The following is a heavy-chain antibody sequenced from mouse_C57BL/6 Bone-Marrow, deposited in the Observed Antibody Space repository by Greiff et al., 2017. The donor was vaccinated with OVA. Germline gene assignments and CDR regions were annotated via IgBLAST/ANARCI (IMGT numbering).Heavy chain of an antibody. CDR3: ARQGKGGYFDY. V-gene: IGHV5-6*01. Sequence: EVQLVESGGDLVKPGGSLKLSCAASGFTFSSYGLSWVRQTPDKRLEWVATISSVGSYTYYPDSVKGRFTLSRDNAKNTLYLQMSSLKSEDTAMYYCARQGKGGYFDYWGQGTTLTVSS. J-gene: IGHJ2*01. CDR1: GFTFSSYG. CDR2: ISSVGSYT.